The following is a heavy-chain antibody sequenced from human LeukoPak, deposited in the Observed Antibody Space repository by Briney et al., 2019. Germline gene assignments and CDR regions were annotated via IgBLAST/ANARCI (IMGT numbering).Heavy chain of an antibody. Sequence: SETLSLTCTVSGGSFSSHYWSWIRQPPGKGLEWIGYINHSGRTNYNTSLKSRVTISVDTSKNQFSLKLSSVTAADTAVYYCARALGRLLSWFDPWGQGTLVTVSS. CDR3: ARALGRLLSWFDP. V-gene: IGHV4-59*11. CDR2: INHSGRT. CDR1: GGSFSSHY. J-gene: IGHJ5*02. D-gene: IGHD5-18*01.